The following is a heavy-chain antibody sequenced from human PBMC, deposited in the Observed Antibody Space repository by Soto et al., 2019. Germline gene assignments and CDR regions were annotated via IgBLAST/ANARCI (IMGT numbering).Heavy chain of an antibody. CDR1: GFLLSYYA. Sequence: PGGSLRLSCSVSGFLLSYYAMHWVRQAPGKGLEYVSAISSNGDNTYYADSVKGRFIISRDISKNTLYLQMSSLRAEDTAVYSCVRSTGSLDSWGQGTLDTVS. CDR3: VRSTGSLDS. J-gene: IGHJ4*02. V-gene: IGHV3-64D*06. D-gene: IGHD1-26*01. CDR2: ISSNGDNT.